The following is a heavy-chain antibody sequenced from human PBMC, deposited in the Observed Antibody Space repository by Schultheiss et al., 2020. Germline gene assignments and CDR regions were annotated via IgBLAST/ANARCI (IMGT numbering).Heavy chain of an antibody. D-gene: IGHD3-9*01. CDR1: GYTFTGYY. Sequence: ASVKVSCKASGYTFTGYYMHWVRQAPGQGLEWMGWINPNSGGTNYAQKFQGWVTMTRDTSISTAYMELSRLRSDDTAVYYCARATLGGYFDWFPYWGQGTLVTVSS. J-gene: IGHJ4*02. V-gene: IGHV1-2*04. CDR3: ARATLGGYFDWFPY. CDR2: INPNSGGT.